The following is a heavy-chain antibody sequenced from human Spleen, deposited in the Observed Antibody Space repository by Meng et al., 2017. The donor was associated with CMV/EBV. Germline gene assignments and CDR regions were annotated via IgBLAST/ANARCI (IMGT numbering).Heavy chain of an antibody. Sequence: SETLSLTCTVSGGSVSSGSYYWSWIRQPPGKGLEWIGYIYYSGSSNYNPSLRSRVTISVDTSKNQYSLRLSSVTAADTAVYYCARVGVGSTYLDYWGQGTLVTVSS. CDR3: ARVGVGSTYLDY. V-gene: IGHV4-61*01. D-gene: IGHD2-2*01. CDR1: GGSVSSGSYY. CDR2: IYYSGSS. J-gene: IGHJ4*02.